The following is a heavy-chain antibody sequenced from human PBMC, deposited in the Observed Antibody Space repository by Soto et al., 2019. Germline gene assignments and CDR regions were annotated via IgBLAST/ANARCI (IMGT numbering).Heavy chain of an antibody. V-gene: IGHV3-23*01. Sequence: GGSLRLSCAGSGFTFSSYAMGWVRPAPEKGLEGVSAISGSGGSTYYADSVKGRFTISRDNSKNTLYLQMNSLRAEDTAVYYCVFD. CDR2: ISGSGGST. CDR1: GFTFSSYA. CDR3: VFD. J-gene: IGHJ3*02.